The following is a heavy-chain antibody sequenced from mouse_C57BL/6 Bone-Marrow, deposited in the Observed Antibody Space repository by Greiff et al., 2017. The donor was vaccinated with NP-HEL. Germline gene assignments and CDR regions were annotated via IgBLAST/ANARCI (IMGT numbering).Heavy chain of an antibody. Sequence: VQLQQPGTELVKPGASVKLSCKASGYTFTSYWMHWVKQRPGQGLEWIGNINPSNGGTNYNEKFKSKATLTVDKSSSTAYMQLSSLTSEDSAVYYCASAMVTSLYWYFDVWGTGTTVTVSS. J-gene: IGHJ1*03. V-gene: IGHV1-53*01. D-gene: IGHD2-2*01. CDR2: INPSNGGT. CDR3: ASAMVTSLYWYFDV. CDR1: GYTFTSYW.